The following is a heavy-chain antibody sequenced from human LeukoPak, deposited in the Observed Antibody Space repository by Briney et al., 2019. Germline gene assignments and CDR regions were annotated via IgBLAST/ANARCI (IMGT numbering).Heavy chain of an antibody. CDR2: IRPNSGGT. CDR3: ARDRAVATIGGVDY. V-gene: IGHV1-2*02. CDR1: GYTFTGYH. Sequence: ASVKVSCKASGYTFTGYHMHWVRQVPGQGLEWMGWIRPNSGGTNYAQKFQGRVTMTRDTSISTAYMELSRLRSDDTAVYYCARDRAVATIGGVDYWGQGTLVTVSS. J-gene: IGHJ4*02. D-gene: IGHD5-12*01.